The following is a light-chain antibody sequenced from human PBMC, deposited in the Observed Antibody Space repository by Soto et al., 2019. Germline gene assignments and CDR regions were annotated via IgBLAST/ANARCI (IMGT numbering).Light chain of an antibody. CDR1: QSVSRC. Sequence: EIVLTQSPATLSLSPGEKATLSCRASQSVSRCLAWYQQKPGQAPRLLIYDASNRATGIPARFSGSGSGTDFTLTISSLEPEDFAVYYCQQRSNWPLFGQGTRLEIK. CDR3: QQRSNWPL. J-gene: IGKJ5*01. V-gene: IGKV3-11*01. CDR2: DAS.